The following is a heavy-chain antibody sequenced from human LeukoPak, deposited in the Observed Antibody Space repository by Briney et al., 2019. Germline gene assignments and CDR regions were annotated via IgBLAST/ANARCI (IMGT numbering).Heavy chain of an antibody. CDR3: ARDAVDTAMVTGWYFDL. Sequence: GGSLRLSCVASGFIVSSNYMSWVRQAPGKGLEWVSVIYSGGRTYYADSVKGRFTISRDNSKSTLYLQMNSLRAEDTAVYYCARDAVDTAMVTGWYFDLWGRGTLVTVSS. D-gene: IGHD5-18*01. J-gene: IGHJ2*01. CDR2: IYSGGRT. V-gene: IGHV3-53*01. CDR1: GFIVSSNY.